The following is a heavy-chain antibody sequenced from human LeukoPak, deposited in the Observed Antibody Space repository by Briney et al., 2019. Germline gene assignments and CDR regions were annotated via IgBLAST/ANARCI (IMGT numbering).Heavy chain of an antibody. D-gene: IGHD1-26*01. J-gene: IGHJ4*02. V-gene: IGHV3-74*01. CDR2: INSDGSST. CDR1: GFTFSSYW. Sequence: PGGSLRLSCAASGFTFSSYWMHWVRQAPGKGLVWVSRINSDGSSTSYADSVKGRFTISRDNAKNTLYLQMNRLRAEDTAVYYCARAMNIKVGATSFDYWGQGTLVTVSS. CDR3: ARAMNIKVGATSFDY.